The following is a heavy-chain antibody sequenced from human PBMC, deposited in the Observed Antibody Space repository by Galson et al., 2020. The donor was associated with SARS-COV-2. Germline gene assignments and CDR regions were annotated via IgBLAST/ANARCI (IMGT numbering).Heavy chain of an antibody. D-gene: IGHD1-26*01. V-gene: IGHV2-70*17. Sequence: SRPTLVKPTQTLTLTCSFSGFSLSTRGMCVSWIRQPPGRALEWLARIDWDDDKFYSTSLKTRLTISKDTSKNQVVLTMTNMDPVDTATYYCARTPGRYHFDYWGQGTLVTVSS. CDR2: IDWDDDK. CDR3: ARTPGRYHFDY. CDR1: GFSLSTRGMC. J-gene: IGHJ4*02.